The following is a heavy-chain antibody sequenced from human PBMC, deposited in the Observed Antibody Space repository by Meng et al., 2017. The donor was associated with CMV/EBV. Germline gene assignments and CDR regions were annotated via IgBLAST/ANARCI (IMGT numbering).Heavy chain of an antibody. D-gene: IGHD3-22*01. CDR3: ARGVVTMIVVYDP. CDR1: HRSIGCCVSC. J-gene: IGHJ5*02. Sequence: LHESGPSLVRPSETRSVTCPGTHRSIGCCVSCWAWMRQPRWKGLELSGSRYYSGRTFYNPSLTSRGTISVDPSKNKFSVKLSSVTDGETAVYYCARGVVTMIVVYDPWGQGTLVTVSS. V-gene: IGHV4-39*07. CDR2: RYYSGRT.